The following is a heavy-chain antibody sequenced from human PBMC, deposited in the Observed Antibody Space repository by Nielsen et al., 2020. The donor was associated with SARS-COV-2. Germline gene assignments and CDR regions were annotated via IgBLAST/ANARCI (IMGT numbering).Heavy chain of an antibody. CDR3: ARFIAAAGWYYYYGMDV. CDR1: GFTFSDYY. V-gene: IGHV3-11*01. CDR2: ISSSGSTI. J-gene: IGHJ6*02. Sequence: GESLKISCAASGFTFSDYYMSWIRQAPGKGLEWVSYISSSGSTIYYADSVKGRFTISRDNAKNSLYLQMNSLRAEDTAVYYCARFIAAAGWYYYYGMDVWGQGTTVTVFS. D-gene: IGHD6-13*01.